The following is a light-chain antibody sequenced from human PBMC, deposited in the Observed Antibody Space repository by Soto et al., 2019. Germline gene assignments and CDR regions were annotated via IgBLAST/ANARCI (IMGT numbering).Light chain of an antibody. J-gene: IGKJ4*01. CDR2: GAS. Sequence: EIVLTQSPGTLSLSPGERATLSCRASQSLSSTYLAWYQQKPGQAPRVLIYGASSRATGIPDRFSGSGSGTDFTLTITRLEPEDFAIYSCQQYGSSPLTFGGGTRGEIK. V-gene: IGKV3-20*01. CDR1: QSLSSTY. CDR3: QQYGSSPLT.